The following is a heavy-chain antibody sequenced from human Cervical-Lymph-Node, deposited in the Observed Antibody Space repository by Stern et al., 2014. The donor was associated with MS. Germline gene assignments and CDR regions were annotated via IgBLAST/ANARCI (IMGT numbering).Heavy chain of an antibody. CDR3: TRDIGGAAGF. CDR1: GFTFSRYW. Sequence: EVHLVESGGGSVQPGGSLRLSCAASGFTFSRYWMHWVRHVPGKGLIWGSVIDTYGSITSYADSVKGQFTISRDNAKNMLYLQMNSLRADDTALYYCTRDIGGAAGFWGQGTMVTVSS. D-gene: IGHD3-16*01. J-gene: IGHJ4*02. V-gene: IGHV3-74*01. CDR2: IDTYGSIT.